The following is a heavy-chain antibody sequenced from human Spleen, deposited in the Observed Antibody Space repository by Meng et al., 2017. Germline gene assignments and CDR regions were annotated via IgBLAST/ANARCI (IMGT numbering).Heavy chain of an antibody. D-gene: IGHD6-13*01. V-gene: IGHV1-2*06. Sequence: QAQVMRSVPHVKKPGASVKVSCKASGYPFAAYWIQWVRQAPGQGLEWMGRIDPKSDNTHYAQKFQGRVTMTRDTSISTAYMELSGLRSDDTAVYYCARDEDISAAGYLLGDFWGQGTLVTVSS. CDR3: ARDEDISAAGYLLGDF. CDR2: IDPKSDNT. J-gene: IGHJ4*02. CDR1: GYPFAAYW.